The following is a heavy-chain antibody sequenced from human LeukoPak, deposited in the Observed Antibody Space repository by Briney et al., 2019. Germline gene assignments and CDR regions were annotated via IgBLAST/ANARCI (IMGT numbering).Heavy chain of an antibody. D-gene: IGHD2-15*01. J-gene: IGHJ4*02. CDR1: GFTFSSYA. Sequence: HAGGSLRLSCAASGFTFSSYAMSWVRQAPGKGLEWVSAISGSGGSTYYADSVKGRFTISRDNSKNTLYLQMNSLRAEDTAVYYCAKPLFGSPMNYFDYWGQGTLVTVSS. CDR3: AKPLFGSPMNYFDY. V-gene: IGHV3-23*01. CDR2: ISGSGGST.